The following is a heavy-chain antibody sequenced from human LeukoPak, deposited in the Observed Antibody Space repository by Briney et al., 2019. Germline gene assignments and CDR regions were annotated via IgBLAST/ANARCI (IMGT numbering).Heavy chain of an antibody. D-gene: IGHD1/OR15-1a*01. CDR3: ASRGTH. CDR1: GGSFSGYY. J-gene: IGHJ6*02. CDR2: INHSGST. Sequence: PSETLSLTCAVYGGSFSGYYWSWIRQPPGKGLEWIGEINHSGSTNYNPSLKSRVTISVDTSKNQFSLKLSSVTAADTAVYYCASRGTHWGQGTTVTVSS. V-gene: IGHV4-34*01.